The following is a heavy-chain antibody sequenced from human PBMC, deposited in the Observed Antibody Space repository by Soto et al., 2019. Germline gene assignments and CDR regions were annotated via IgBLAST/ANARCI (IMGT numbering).Heavy chain of an antibody. D-gene: IGHD3-3*01. CDR1: GGYISSGAYS. J-gene: IGHJ6*02. Sequence: SETLSLTCPVSGGYISSGAYSWGWIRQPPVKGLERIGYLYYSGSTSSNPSLTSRVTISVDTSKNQFSLKRSSVTAADTAVYYCARVTIFAFRIYYGMDVWGQGTTVTVSS. CDR2: LYYSGST. CDR3: ARVTIFAFRIYYGMDV. V-gene: IGHV4-30-4*01.